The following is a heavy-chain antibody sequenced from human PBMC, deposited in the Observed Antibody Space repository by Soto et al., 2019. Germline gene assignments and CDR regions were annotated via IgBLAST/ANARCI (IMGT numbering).Heavy chain of an antibody. D-gene: IGHD3-22*01. Sequence: EVQLVESGGGLVQPGGSLRLSCAASGFTVSSNYMSWVRQAPGKGLEWVSVIYSGGTTYYADSVKGRFTISRDNSKNTLYLQRNSLSAEDTAVYYCARNGDSSDYRGWFDPWGQGTLVTVSS. J-gene: IGHJ5*02. V-gene: IGHV3-66*01. CDR3: ARNGDSSDYRGWFDP. CDR1: GFTVSSNY. CDR2: IYSGGTT.